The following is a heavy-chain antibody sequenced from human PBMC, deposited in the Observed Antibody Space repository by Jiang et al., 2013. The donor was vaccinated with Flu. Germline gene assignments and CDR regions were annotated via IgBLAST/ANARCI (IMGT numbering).Heavy chain of an antibody. CDR2: ISGSGGST. D-gene: IGHD3-22*01. Sequence: QLLESGGGLVQPGGSLRLSCAASGFTFSSYAMSWVRQAPGKGLEWVSAISGSGGSTYYADSVKGRFTISRDNSKNTLYLQMNSLRAEDTAVYYCAKGAPAYYYDSSGYYFPTWGQGTLVTVSS. CDR3: AKGAPAYYYDSSGYYFPT. J-gene: IGHJ5*02. V-gene: IGHV3-23*01. CDR1: GFTFSSYA.